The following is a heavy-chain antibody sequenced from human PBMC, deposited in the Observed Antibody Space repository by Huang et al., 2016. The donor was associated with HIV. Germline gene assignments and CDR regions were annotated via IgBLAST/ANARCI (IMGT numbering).Heavy chain of an antibody. CDR1: AFTFRSYA. CDR2: TSGRGGNT. V-gene: IGHV3-23*01. D-gene: IGHD5-12*01. CDR3: AKVASGYDFSARGSDWFDP. Sequence: EMQLLESGGGLVQPGGSLRLSCAASAFTFRSYAMTGVRQVPGRGVEWVSATSGRGGNTNYPDSGKGRFTISRDNSKNTLYLQMNSLRAEDTAVYYCAKVASGYDFSARGSDWFDPWGQGTLVSVSS. J-gene: IGHJ5*02.